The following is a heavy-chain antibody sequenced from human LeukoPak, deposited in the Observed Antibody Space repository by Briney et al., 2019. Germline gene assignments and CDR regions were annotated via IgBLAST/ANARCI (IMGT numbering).Heavy chain of an antibody. CDR1: GFSFSNYW. Sequence: GGSLRLSCAASGFSFSNYWMSWVRQAPGRGLEWVANIKEDGSDQYYVDSVKGRFTISRDNAKNSLYLQMNSLRGDDTAVYYCARSSSGWYYFDNWGQGILVTVSS. CDR2: IKEDGSDQ. V-gene: IGHV3-7*04. D-gene: IGHD6-19*01. CDR3: ARSSSGWYYFDN. J-gene: IGHJ4*02.